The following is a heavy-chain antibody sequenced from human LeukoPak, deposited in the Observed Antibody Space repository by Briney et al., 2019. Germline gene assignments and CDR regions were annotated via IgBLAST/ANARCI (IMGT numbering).Heavy chain of an antibody. CDR2: ISGSGGST. V-gene: IGHV3-23*01. CDR1: GFTFSSYA. D-gene: IGHD5-12*01. J-gene: IGHJ4*02. CDR3: AGYSGYDDGGDY. Sequence: GGSLRLSCAASGFTFSSYAMSWVRQAPGKGLEWVSAISGSGGSTYYADSVKGRFTISRDNSKNTLYLQMDSLRAEDTAVYYCAGYSGYDDGGDYWGQGTLVTVSS.